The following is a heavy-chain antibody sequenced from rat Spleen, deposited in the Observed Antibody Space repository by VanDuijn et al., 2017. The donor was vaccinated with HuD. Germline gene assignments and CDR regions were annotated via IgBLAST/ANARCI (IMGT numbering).Heavy chain of an antibody. CDR1: GFTFSNFV. V-gene: IGHV5-27*01. J-gene: IGHJ2*01. CDR3: TTKAD. CDR2: ISISGGPT. Sequence: EVQLVESGGGLVQPGGSLKLSCVASGFTFSNFVMAWVRQAPTKGLEWVASISISGGPTYYRDSVKGRFTISRDDAKSALYLQMDTLRSEDTATYYCTTKADWGQGVMVTVSS.